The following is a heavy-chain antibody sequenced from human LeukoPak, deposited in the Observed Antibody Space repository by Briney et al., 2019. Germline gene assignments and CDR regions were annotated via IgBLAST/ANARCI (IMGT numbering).Heavy chain of an antibody. CDR1: GYTFTSYG. J-gene: IGHJ4*02. D-gene: IGHD7-27*01. CDR3: VKGPPNWGFDY. Sequence: ASVKVSCKASGYTFTSYGINWVRQATGQGLEWMGWMSPASGYTGYAQKFQGRVTMTRNSSISTAYMELSSLRSDDTAVYFCVKGPPNWGFDYWGQGTLVTVSS. CDR2: MSPASGYT. V-gene: IGHV1-8*02.